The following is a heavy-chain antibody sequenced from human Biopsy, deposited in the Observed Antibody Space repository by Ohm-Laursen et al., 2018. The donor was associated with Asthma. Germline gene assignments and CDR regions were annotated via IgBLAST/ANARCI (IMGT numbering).Heavy chain of an antibody. J-gene: IGHJ3*02. CDR3: ARTYYDFLTGQVHDAFAM. CDR2: INAGNGNT. Sequence: ASVKVSCKVSGYTFINYAIHWVRQAPGQRLEWMGWINAGNGNTKYSQKFQGRVTITRDTSASTAYMDLSSLRSEDTAVYYCARTYYDFLTGQVHDAFAMWGQGTMVTVSS. D-gene: IGHD3-9*01. CDR1: GYTFINYA. V-gene: IGHV1-3*01.